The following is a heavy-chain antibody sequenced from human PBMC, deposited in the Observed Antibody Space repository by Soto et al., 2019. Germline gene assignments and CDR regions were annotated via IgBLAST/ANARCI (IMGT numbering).Heavy chain of an antibody. CDR1: GGTFSSYA. CDR3: ASSSRYCYDSSGPFRH. Sequence: QVQLVQSGAEVKKPGSSVKVSCKASGGTFSSYAISWVRQAPGQGLEWMGGIIPIFGTANYAQKCQGRVTITADESTSTAYMELSSLRSEDTAVYYCASSSRYCYDSSGPFRHWGQGTLVTVSS. V-gene: IGHV1-69*12. D-gene: IGHD3-22*01. CDR2: IIPIFGTA. J-gene: IGHJ1*01.